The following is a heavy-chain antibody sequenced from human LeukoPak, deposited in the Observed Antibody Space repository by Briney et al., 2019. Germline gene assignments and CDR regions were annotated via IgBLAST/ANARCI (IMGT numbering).Heavy chain of an antibody. J-gene: IGHJ4*02. CDR3: ARGQYSGSCFDN. CDR2: IYYSGST. CDR1: GGSISNYL. D-gene: IGHD1-26*01. Sequence: SETLSLTCTVSGGSISNYLWSWIRQPPGKGLERIGYIYYSGSTNYNPSLKSRVTILVDTSKNQFSLKVSSATAADTAVYYCARGQYSGSCFDNWGQGSLVTVSS. V-gene: IGHV4-59*01.